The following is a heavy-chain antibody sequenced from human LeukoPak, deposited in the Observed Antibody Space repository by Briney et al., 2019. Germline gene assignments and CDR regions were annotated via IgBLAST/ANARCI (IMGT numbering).Heavy chain of an antibody. CDR3: ARRAGAYSHPYDY. V-gene: IGHV3-53*01. J-gene: IGHJ4*02. CDR2: IYSDNT. D-gene: IGHD4/OR15-4a*01. CDR1: GFTVSSNS. Sequence: GGSLRLSCTVSGFTVSSNSMSWVRQAPGKGLEWVSFIYSDNTHYSDSVKGRFTISIDNSKNTLYLQMNSLRAEDTAVYYCARRAGAYSHPYDYWGQGTLATVSS.